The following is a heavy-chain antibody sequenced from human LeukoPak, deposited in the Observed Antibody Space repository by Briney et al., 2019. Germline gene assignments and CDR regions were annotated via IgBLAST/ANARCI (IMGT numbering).Heavy chain of an antibody. Sequence: GRSLRLSCAASGFTFSSYGMHWVRQAPGKGLEWVAVISYDGSNKYYADSVKGEFTISGDNSKNTPYLQMRSPRAEETAVYSCPRRSYCDYWGQGTLVTVSS. V-gene: IGHV3-30*03. J-gene: IGHJ4*02. CDR3: PRRSYCDY. CDR2: ISYDGSNK. CDR1: GFTFSSYG.